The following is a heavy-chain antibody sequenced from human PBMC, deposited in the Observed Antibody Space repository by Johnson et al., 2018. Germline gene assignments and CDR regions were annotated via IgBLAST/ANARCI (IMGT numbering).Heavy chain of an antibody. V-gene: IGHV3-33*08. CDR1: GFIFSTYG. Sequence: VQLVESGGGVVQPGRSLRLSCAASGFIFSTYGMHWVRQAPGKGLEWVAVIWYDGSNKYYADSVKGRFTISRDNSKNTLYLQMNSLRAEDTAVYYCAREQNIDPWGQGTLVTVSS. CDR3: AREQNIDP. D-gene: IGHD2/OR15-2a*01. J-gene: IGHJ5*02. CDR2: IWYDGSNK.